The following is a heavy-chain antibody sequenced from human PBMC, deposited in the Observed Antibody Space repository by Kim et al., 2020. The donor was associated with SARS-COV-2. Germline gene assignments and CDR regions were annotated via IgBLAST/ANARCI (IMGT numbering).Heavy chain of an antibody. J-gene: IGHJ6*01. V-gene: IGHV3-33*01. CDR3: ARDTSNWYTLNAMDV. CDR1: GFTFSDYN. Sequence: GGSLRLSCEASGFTFSDYNMHWVRQAPGKGLEWLTLIWYDGSKEYYADSVKGRFTISRDNSKNTLYLQMNGLRAEDKAIYFCARDTSNWYTLNAMDVWGQGTTVTVSS. CDR2: IWYDGSKE. D-gene: IGHD6-13*01.